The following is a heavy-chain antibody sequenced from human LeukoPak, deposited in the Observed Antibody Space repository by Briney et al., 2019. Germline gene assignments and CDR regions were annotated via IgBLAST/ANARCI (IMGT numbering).Heavy chain of an antibody. Sequence: PSETLSLTCTVSGGSISSYYWSWIRQPAGKGLEWIGRIYTSGGTNYNPSLKSRVTMSVDTSKNQFSLKLSSVTAADTAVYYCARDLNIYDSSGRLDYWGQGTLVTVSS. D-gene: IGHD3-22*01. CDR1: GGSISSYY. CDR3: ARDLNIYDSSGRLDY. CDR2: IYTSGGT. V-gene: IGHV4-4*07. J-gene: IGHJ4*02.